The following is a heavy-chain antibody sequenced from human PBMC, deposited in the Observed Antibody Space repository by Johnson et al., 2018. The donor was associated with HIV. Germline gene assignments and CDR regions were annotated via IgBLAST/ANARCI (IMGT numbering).Heavy chain of an antibody. CDR2: ISYDGSNK. CDR3: ATSTASDAFDI. CDR1: GFTFSSYA. Sequence: QVQLVESGGGVVQPGRSLRLSCAASGFTFSSYAMHWVRQAPGKGLEWVAVISYDGSNKYYADSVKGRFTISRENSKNTLYLQMNSLRAEDTAVYYCATSTASDAFDIWGQGT. D-gene: IGHD1-1*01. V-gene: IGHV3-30-3*01. J-gene: IGHJ3*02.